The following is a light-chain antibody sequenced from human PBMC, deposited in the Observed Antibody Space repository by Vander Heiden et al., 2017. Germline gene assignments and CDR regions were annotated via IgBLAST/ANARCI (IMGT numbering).Light chain of an antibody. CDR2: AAS. CDR3: QQLNSYPRT. V-gene: IGKV1-9*01. J-gene: IGKJ1*01. Sequence: SPSSLSASVGDRVTITCRASQGISSYLAWYQQKPGKAPKLLIYAASTLQSGVPSRFSGSGSGTEFTLTISSLQPEDFATYYCQQLNSYPRTFGQGTKVEIK. CDR1: QGISSY.